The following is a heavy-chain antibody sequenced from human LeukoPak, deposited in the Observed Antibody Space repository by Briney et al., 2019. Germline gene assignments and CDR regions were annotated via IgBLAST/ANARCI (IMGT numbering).Heavy chain of an antibody. J-gene: IGHJ6*03. CDR3: ARVRATLFGVAMDYMDV. CDR2: IYYSGST. Sequence: SETLSLTCTVSGGSISSSSYYWSWIRQPPGKGLEWIGYIYYSGSTNYNPSLKSRVTISVDTSKNQLSLKLSSVTAADTAVYYCARVRATLFGVAMDYMDVWGKGTTVTVSS. V-gene: IGHV4-61*05. CDR1: GGSISSSSYY. D-gene: IGHD3-3*01.